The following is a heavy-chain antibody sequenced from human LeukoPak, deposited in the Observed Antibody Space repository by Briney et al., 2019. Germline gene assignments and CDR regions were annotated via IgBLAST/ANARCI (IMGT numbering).Heavy chain of an antibody. D-gene: IGHD3-22*01. Sequence: SETLSLTCTVSGDSISTYYWSWIRQPPGKRLEWIGYIYYSGSTNYNPSLKSRVTISVDTSKNQFSLKLSSVTTADTAVYYCARAPGIYYYDSSGFDSWGQGTLVTVSS. CDR3: ARAPGIYYYDSSGFDS. J-gene: IGHJ5*01. CDR1: GDSISTYY. CDR2: IYYSGST. V-gene: IGHV4-59*01.